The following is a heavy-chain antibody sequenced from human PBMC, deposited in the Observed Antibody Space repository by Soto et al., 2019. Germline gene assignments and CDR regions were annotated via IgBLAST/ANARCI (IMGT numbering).Heavy chain of an antibody. V-gene: IGHV1-18*01. CDR1: GYTFTSYG. D-gene: IGHD3-22*01. Sequence: ASVKVSCKASGYTFTSYGISWVRQAPGQGLEWMGWISGYNGKTNYAQKFQGRVTITADESTSTAYMELSSLRSEDTAVYYCARATPTMIVGGIRHDAFDIWGQGTMVTVSS. J-gene: IGHJ3*02. CDR2: ISGYNGKT. CDR3: ARATPTMIVGGIRHDAFDI.